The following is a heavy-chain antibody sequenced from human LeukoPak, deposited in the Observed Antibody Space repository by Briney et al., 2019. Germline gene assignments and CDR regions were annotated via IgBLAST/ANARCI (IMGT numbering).Heavy chain of an antibody. V-gene: IGHV5-51*01. CDR1: GYRFTGYW. CDR2: IYPGNSDT. CDR3: ARGLAAAGPSVDY. Sequence: GESLKISCKGSGYRFTGYWIGWVRQMPGKGLEWMGVIYPGNSDTRYSPSFQGQVTISADKSISTAYLQWSSLKASDTAMYYCARGLAAAGPSVDYWGQGTLVTVSS. J-gene: IGHJ4*02. D-gene: IGHD6-13*01.